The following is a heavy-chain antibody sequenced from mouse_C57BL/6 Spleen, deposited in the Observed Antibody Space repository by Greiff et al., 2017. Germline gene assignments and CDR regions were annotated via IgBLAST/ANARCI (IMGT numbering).Heavy chain of an antibody. CDR3: ARRGYYDALDG. V-gene: IGHV1-69*01. J-gene: IGHJ4*01. CDR1: GYTFTSYW. Sequence: QVQLQQPGAELVKPGASVKLSCKASGYTFTSYWMHWVKQRPGQGLEWIGEIDPTDSDTNYNQKFKGKSTLTLDKSSSTAYMPISSLTSEDSAVLYWARRGYYDALDGWGQGTSVTVAS. CDR2: IDPTDSDT.